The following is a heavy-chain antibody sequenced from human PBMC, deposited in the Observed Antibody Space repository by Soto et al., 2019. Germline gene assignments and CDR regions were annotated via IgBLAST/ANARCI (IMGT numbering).Heavy chain of an antibody. Sequence: ASVKVSCKASGYTFTSYGISWVRQAPGQGLEWMGWISAYNGNTNYAQKLQGRVTMTTDTSTSTAYMELRSLRSDDTAVYYCARILAQQLVRANKYDAFDIWGQGTMVTVSS. V-gene: IGHV1-18*01. CDR2: ISAYNGNT. J-gene: IGHJ3*02. CDR3: ARILAQQLVRANKYDAFDI. D-gene: IGHD6-13*01. CDR1: GYTFTSYG.